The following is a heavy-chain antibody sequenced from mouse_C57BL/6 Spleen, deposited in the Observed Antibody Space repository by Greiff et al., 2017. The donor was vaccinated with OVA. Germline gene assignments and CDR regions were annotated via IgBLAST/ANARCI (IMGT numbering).Heavy chain of an antibody. J-gene: IGHJ3*01. V-gene: IGHV1-74*01. CDR2: IHPSDSDT. Sequence: QVQLQQSGAELVKPGASVKVSCKASGYTFTSYWMHWVKQRPGQGLEWIGRIHPSDSDTNYNQKFKGKATLTVDQSSSTAYMQLSSLTSEDSAVYYCAIGNSTTGAYWGQGTLVTVSA. CDR1: GYTFTSYW. D-gene: IGHD2-1*01. CDR3: AIGNSTTGAY.